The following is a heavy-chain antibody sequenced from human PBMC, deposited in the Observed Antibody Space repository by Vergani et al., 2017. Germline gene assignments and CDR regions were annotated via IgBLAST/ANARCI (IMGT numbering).Heavy chain of an antibody. Sequence: EVQLVESGGGLVKPGGSLRLSCAASGFTFSNAWMNWVRQAPGKGLEWVGRIKSKTDGGTTDYAAPVKGRFTISRDDSTNTLYLQMNSLKTEDTAVYYCARDIGRLWFGEYYFDYWGQGTLVTVSS. CDR3: ARDIGRLWFGEYYFDY. CDR2: IKSKTDGGTT. J-gene: IGHJ4*02. V-gene: IGHV3-15*07. CDR1: GFTFSNAW. D-gene: IGHD3-10*01.